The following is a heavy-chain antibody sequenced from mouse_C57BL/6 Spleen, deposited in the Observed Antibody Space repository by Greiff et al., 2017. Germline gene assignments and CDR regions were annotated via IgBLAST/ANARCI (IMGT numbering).Heavy chain of an antibody. V-gene: IGHV1-50*01. J-gene: IGHJ3*01. CDR2: IDPSDSYT. Sequence: QVQLQQPGAELVKPGASVKLSCKASGYTFTSYWMQWVKQRPGQGLEWIGEIDPSDSYTNYNQKFKGKATLTVDTSSSTAYMQLSSLTSEDSAVYYCARPYYYDYDERAWFAYWGQGTLVTVSA. CDR1: GYTFTSYW. D-gene: IGHD2-4*01. CDR3: ARPYYYDYDERAWFAY.